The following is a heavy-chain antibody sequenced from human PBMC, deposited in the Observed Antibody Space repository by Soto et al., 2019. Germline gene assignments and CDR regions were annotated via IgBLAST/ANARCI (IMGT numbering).Heavy chain of an antibody. CDR3: ARAHAPILPFDY. J-gene: IGHJ4*01. CDR1: GGSIRNVY. CDR2: IFHSGNA. D-gene: IGHD2-15*01. Sequence: SETLSLTCTVSGGSIRNVYWSWIRQAPGKGLEWIGFIFHSGNAKYNPSLKSRVTISVDTSKNQFSLSLDSVTAADTAVYFCARAHAPILPFDYWGQGTLVTVS. V-gene: IGHV4-59*01.